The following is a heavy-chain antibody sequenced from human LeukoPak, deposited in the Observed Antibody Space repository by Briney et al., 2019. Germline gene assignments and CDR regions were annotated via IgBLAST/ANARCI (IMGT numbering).Heavy chain of an antibody. V-gene: IGHV4-4*07. Sequence: PSETLSLTCTVSGVSISSYYWSWIRQPAGKGLEWIGRIYTSGSTNYNPSLKSRVTISVDTSKNQFSLKLSSVTAADTAVYYCARETNIVVVVAATPNAFDIWGQGTMVTVSS. J-gene: IGHJ3*02. CDR1: GVSISSYY. D-gene: IGHD2-15*01. CDR2: IYTSGST. CDR3: ARETNIVVVVAATPNAFDI.